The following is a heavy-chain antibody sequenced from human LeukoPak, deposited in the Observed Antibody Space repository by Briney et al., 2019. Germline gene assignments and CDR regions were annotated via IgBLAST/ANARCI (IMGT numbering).Heavy chain of an antibody. V-gene: IGHV4-59*01. J-gene: IGHJ4*02. D-gene: IGHD3-22*01. CDR1: GGSISSYY. Sequence: SETLSLTCTVSGGSISSYYWSWIRQPPGKGLEWIGYIYYSGSTNYNPSLKSRVTISVDTSKNQFSLKLSSVTAADTAVYYCARVSLSWYYYDSSGYSYFDYWGQGTLVTVSS. CDR2: IYYSGST. CDR3: ARVSLSWYYYDSSGYSYFDY.